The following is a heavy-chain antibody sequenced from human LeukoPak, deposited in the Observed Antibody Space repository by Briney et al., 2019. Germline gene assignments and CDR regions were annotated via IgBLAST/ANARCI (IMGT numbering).Heavy chain of an antibody. J-gene: IGHJ4*02. CDR3: ARDRGYTQDY. V-gene: IGHV3-74*01. CDR2: IKTDGSSA. CDR1: GFTFSTYW. Sequence: GGSLRLSCAASGFTFSTYWMHWVRQAPGKGLVWVSHIKTDGSSATYADSVKGRFTISRDNAKNTLYLQMNSLRAEDTAVYYCARDRGYTQDYWGQGTLVTVSS. D-gene: IGHD5-12*01.